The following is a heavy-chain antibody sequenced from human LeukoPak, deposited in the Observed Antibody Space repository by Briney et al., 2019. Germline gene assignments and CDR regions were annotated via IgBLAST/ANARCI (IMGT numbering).Heavy chain of an antibody. D-gene: IGHD6-19*01. CDR3: ATGRAIAVAGWFDP. J-gene: IGHJ5*02. CDR1: GYTLTELS. Sequence: ASVKVSCKVSGYTLTELSMHWVRQAPGKGLEWMGGFDPEDGETIYAQKFQGGVTMTEDTSTDTAYMELSSLRSEDTAVYYCATGRAIAVAGWFDPWGQGTLVTVSS. CDR2: FDPEDGET. V-gene: IGHV1-24*01.